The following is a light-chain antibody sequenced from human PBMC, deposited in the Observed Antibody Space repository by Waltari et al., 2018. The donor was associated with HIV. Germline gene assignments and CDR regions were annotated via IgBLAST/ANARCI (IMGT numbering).Light chain of an antibody. CDR1: KLGDKY. J-gene: IGLJ1*01. CDR2: QDS. V-gene: IGLV3-1*01. Sequence: SSELTQPPSVSVSPGQTASIPCSGDKLGDKYACWYQQKPGQSPVLVIYQDSKRPSGIPERFSGSNSGNTATLTISGTQAMDEADYYCQAWDSSTYVFGTGTKVTVL. CDR3: QAWDSSTYV.